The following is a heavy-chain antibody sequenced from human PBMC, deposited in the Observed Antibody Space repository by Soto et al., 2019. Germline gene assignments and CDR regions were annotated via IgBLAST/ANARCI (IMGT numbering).Heavy chain of an antibody. CDR1: GFTFNNFW. V-gene: IGHV3-74*01. CDR3: VRDIR. Sequence: EVQLVESGGGLVQPGGSLRLSCAASGFTFNNFWMYWVRQTQEKGLVWVSGINSDGTTTIYADSVKGRFTISRDNAKNTLYLQMNSLTVEDTASYCCVRDIRWGQGTLVTVSS. J-gene: IGHJ4*02. CDR2: INSDGTTT.